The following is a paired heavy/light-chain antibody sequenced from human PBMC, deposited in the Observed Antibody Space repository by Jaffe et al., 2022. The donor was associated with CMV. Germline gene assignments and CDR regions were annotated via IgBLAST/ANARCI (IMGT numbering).Light chain of an antibody. CDR2: SNN. Sequence: QSVLTQPPSASGTPGQRVTISCSGSSSNIGSNTVNWYQQLPGTAPKLLIYSNNQRPSGVPDRFSGSKSGTSASLAISGLQSEDEADYYCAAWDDSLNGHVVFGGGTKLTVL. CDR1: SSNIGSNT. J-gene: IGLJ2*01. CDR3: AAWDDSLNGHVV. V-gene: IGLV1-44*01.
Heavy chain of an antibody. CDR2: IKQDGSEK. CDR3: ARDWDSSSSGGSSDNYYYYYGMDV. Sequence: EVQLVESGGGLVQPGGSLRLSCAASGFTFSSYWMSWVRQAPGKGLEWVANIKQDGSEKYYVDSVKGRFTISRDNAKNSLYLQMNSLRAEDTAVYYCARDWDSSSSGGSSDNYYYYYGMDVWGQGTTVTVSS. CDR1: GFTFSSYW. V-gene: IGHV3-7*01. D-gene: IGHD6-6*01. J-gene: IGHJ6*02.